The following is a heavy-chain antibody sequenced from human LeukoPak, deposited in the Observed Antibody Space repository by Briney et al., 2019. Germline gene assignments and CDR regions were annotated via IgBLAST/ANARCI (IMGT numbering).Heavy chain of an antibody. CDR3: ARSSPPTYYHFYYYMDV. V-gene: IGHV1-2*02. D-gene: IGHD6-13*01. Sequence: VASVKVSCKASGYTFTGYYMHWVRQAPGQGLEWMGWINPNSGGAKYAQNFQGRVIMTTDTSISTAYVELTSLRSDDTAVYYCARSSPPTYYHFYYYMDVWGKGSTVTVSS. CDR1: GYTFTGYY. J-gene: IGHJ6*03. CDR2: INPNSGGA.